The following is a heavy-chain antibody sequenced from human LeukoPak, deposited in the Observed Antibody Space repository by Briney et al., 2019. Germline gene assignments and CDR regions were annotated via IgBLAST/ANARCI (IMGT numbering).Heavy chain of an antibody. Sequence: SETLSLTCAVYGGSFSGYYWSWIRQPPGKGLEWIGEINHRGSTNYNPSLKSRVTTSVDTSKNQFSLKLSSVTAADTAVYYCARGKSIDYWGQGTLVTVSS. CDR1: GGSFSGYY. V-gene: IGHV4-34*01. D-gene: IGHD2/OR15-2a*01. CDR2: INHRGST. CDR3: ARGKSIDY. J-gene: IGHJ4*02.